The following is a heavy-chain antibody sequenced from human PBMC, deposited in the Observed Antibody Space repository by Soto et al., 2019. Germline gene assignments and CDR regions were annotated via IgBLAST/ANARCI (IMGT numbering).Heavy chain of an antibody. J-gene: IGHJ4*02. CDR2: ISWISGSI. V-gene: IGHV3-9*01. CDR3: VAHFSVSTVHSFDY. CDR1: GFTFDDYA. D-gene: IGHD1-26*01. Sequence: EVQLEESGGGLVQPGRSLRLSCAASGFTFDDYAMHWVRQVPGKGLEWVSGISWISGSIGYADSVKGRVAISRDNANHLLCLHIIFLRAAVAGLYYCVAHFSVSTVHSFDYWGQGIPVTVPS.